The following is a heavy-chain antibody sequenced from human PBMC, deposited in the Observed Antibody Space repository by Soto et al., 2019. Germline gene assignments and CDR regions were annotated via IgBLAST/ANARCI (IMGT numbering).Heavy chain of an antibody. J-gene: IGHJ4*02. V-gene: IGHV3-9*01. CDR1: GFIFEDYA. CDR2: ISWNSGNI. Sequence: EVHLVESGGGLVQPGRSLRLSCAASGFIFEDYAMHWVRQVPGKGLEWVSSISWNSGNIVYADSVKGRFTVSRDSANNSLYLQMNSLRTEDTALYYCAKGAVTSIFGYFDLCGQGTLVTVSS. D-gene: IGHD3-3*01. CDR3: AKGAVTSIFGYFDL.